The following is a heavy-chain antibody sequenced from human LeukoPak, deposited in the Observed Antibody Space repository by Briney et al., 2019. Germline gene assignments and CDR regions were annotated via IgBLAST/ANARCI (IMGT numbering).Heavy chain of an antibody. V-gene: IGHV4-30-4*08. Sequence: SETLSLTCTVSGGSINSGDYYWSWLRQPPGKGLEWIAYTYYNGNTYYNPSLKSRVTISVDTSNNQFSLSLISVTAADTAVYYCARLGGDGWLQQPFDSWGQGTLVTVSS. CDR3: ARLGGDGWLQQPFDS. CDR2: TYYNGNT. CDR1: GGSINSGDYY. J-gene: IGHJ4*02. D-gene: IGHD5-24*01.